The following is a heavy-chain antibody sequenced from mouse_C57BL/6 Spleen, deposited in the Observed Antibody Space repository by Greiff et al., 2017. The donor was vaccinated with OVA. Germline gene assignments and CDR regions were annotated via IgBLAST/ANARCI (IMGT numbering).Heavy chain of an antibody. Sequence: VKLQESGAELVKPGASVKISCKASGYAFSSYWMNWVKQRPGKGLEWIGQIYPGDGDTNYNGKFKGKATLTADKSSSTAYMQRSSLTSEDSAVYFCARVWDVNYFDYWGQGTTLTVSS. CDR1: GYAFSSYW. D-gene: IGHD4-1*01. CDR3: ARVWDVNYFDY. J-gene: IGHJ2*01. V-gene: IGHV1-80*01. CDR2: IYPGDGDT.